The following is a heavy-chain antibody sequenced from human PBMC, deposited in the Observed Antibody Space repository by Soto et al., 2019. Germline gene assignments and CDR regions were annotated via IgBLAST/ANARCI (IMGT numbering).Heavy chain of an antibody. CDR2: LNPNSDNT. J-gene: IGHJ4*02. D-gene: IGHD6-13*01. CDR3: AREAAAGLVY. CDR1: GYSFTSYD. Sequence: QVQLVQSGAEVKKPGASVKVSCKASGYSFTSYDINWVRQATGQGLEWMGWLNPNSDNTAYAQKFQGRVTMTRNTSISTVYMELSSRRSEDTAVYYCAREAAAGLVYWGQGTLVTVSS. V-gene: IGHV1-8*01.